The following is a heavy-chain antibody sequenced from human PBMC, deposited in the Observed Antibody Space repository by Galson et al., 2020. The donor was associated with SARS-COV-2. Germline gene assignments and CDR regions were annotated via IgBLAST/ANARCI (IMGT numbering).Heavy chain of an antibody. CDR2: ISWNSGSI. V-gene: IGHV3-9*01. CDR3: AKLAVADPFDAFDI. Sequence: GGSLRLSCAASGFTFDDYAMHWVRQAPGKGLEWVSGISWNSGSIGYADSVKGRFTISRDNAKNSLYLQMNSLRAEDTALYYCAKLAVADPFDAFDIWGQGTMVTVSS. CDR1: GFTFDDYA. D-gene: IGHD6-19*01. J-gene: IGHJ3*02.